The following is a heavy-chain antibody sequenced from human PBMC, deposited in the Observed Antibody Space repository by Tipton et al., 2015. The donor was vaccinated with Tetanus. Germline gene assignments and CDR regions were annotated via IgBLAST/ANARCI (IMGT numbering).Heavy chain of an antibody. CDR1: GGSFNNYY. CDR3: ARMQRYGMDV. D-gene: IGHD6-25*01. Sequence: TLSLTCAVYGGSFNNYYWSWIRQSPGKGLEWIGEINHSGGTNYRPSLKSRVTISLDTSMNRFTLKLDSVTAADTAVYYCARMQRYGMDVWGQGTTVTVSS. CDR2: INHSGGT. J-gene: IGHJ6*02. V-gene: IGHV4-34*01.